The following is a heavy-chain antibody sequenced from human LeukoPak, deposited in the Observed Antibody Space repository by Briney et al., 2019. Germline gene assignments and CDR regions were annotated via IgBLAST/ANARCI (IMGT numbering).Heavy chain of an antibody. Sequence: PGGSLRLSCATSGITFSSHAMSWVHQAPGKGLEWVSLISGSGGHTYYGDSVRGRFTISRDNSKSTLYLQMNSLRADDTAVYYCAKGGVATMRDGYNYYYYYMEVWGKGTTVTVSS. J-gene: IGHJ6*03. CDR2: ISGSGGHT. D-gene: IGHD5-24*01. CDR1: GITFSSHA. V-gene: IGHV3-23*01. CDR3: AKGGVATMRDGYNYYYYYMEV.